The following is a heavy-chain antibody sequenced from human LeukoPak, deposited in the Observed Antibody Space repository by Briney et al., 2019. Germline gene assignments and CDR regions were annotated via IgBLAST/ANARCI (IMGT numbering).Heavy chain of an antibody. J-gene: IGHJ3*02. D-gene: IGHD3-9*01. Sequence: PSETLSLTCTVSGGSVRRGNYYWTWIRQPAGSGLEWIGRIYTSGSTNYNPSLKSRVTISVDTSKNQFSLKLSSVTAADTAVYYCARGVRYFLSYDAFDIWGQGTMVTVSS. CDR3: ARGVRYFLSYDAFDI. CDR2: IYTSGST. V-gene: IGHV4-61*10. CDR1: GGSVRRGNYY.